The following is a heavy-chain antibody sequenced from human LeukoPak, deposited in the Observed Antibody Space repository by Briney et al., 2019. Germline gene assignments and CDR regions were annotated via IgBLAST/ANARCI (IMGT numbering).Heavy chain of an antibody. CDR1: GGSMSSYY. J-gene: IGHJ4*02. Sequence: PSETLSLTCTVSGGSMSSYYWTWIRQPPGKGLEWIGYIFYIGTTNYNPSLKSRVTISVDTSKNQFSLKLSSVTAADTAVYYCARVGGSGSYYGRGYFDYWGQGTLVTVSS. CDR3: ARVGGSGSYYGRGYFDY. V-gene: IGHV4-59*01. CDR2: IFYIGTT. D-gene: IGHD1-26*01.